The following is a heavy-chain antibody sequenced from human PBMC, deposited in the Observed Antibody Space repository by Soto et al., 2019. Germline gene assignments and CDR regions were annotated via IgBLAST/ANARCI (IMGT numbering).Heavy chain of an antibody. V-gene: IGHV3-72*01. J-gene: IGHJ5*02. CDR2: TRNKANSYTT. CDR3: SRDLGS. Sequence: EVHLVESGGGLVQPGGSLRLSCAASGFTFSDHHTDWVRQAPGKGLEWVGRTRNKANSYTTEYAASVKRRFTISRDDSKNSLYLQMNSLKTEDTAVYYCSRDLGSWGQGTLVTVSS. CDR1: GFTFSDHH.